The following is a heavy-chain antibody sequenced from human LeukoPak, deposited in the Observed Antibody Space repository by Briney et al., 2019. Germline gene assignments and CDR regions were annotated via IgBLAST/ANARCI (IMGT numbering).Heavy chain of an antibody. D-gene: IGHD5-12*01. Sequence: GGSLRLSCAASRFTFSSYGMSWVRQAPGKGLEWVSVISGSDGSTYYADSVKGRFTISRDNSKNTLYLQMYSLRVEDTAVYYCAKDGGYYDFDSWGQGTLVTVSS. CDR1: RFTFSSYG. CDR2: ISGSDGST. J-gene: IGHJ4*02. CDR3: AKDGGYYDFDS. V-gene: IGHV3-23*01.